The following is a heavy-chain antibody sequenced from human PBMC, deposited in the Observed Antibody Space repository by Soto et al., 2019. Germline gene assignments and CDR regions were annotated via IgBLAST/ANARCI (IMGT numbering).Heavy chain of an antibody. J-gene: IGHJ4*02. D-gene: IGHD3-16*01. CDR1: GYPFTGYY. V-gene: IGHV1-2*02. CDR3: AREVGGGRQYYFDS. CDR2: TNPSNGGT. Sequence: GASVKVSCKASGYPFTGYYIHWVRQAPGQGLEWMGWTNPSNGGTNYAQKFQGRVTMTRDTSLSIGYMELTTLRSDDTAVFYCAREVGGGRQYYFDSWGLGTLVTVSS.